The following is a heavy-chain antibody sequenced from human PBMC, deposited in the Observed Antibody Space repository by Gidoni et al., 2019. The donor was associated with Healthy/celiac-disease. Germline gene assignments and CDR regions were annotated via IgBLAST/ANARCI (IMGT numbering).Heavy chain of an antibody. CDR3: ARGSSGSYLGPFDY. J-gene: IGHJ4*02. Sequence: GKGLEWVAVIWYDGSNKYYADSVKGRFTISRDNSKNTLYLQMNSLRAEDTAVYYCARGSSGSYLGPFDYWGQGTLVTVSS. V-gene: IGHV3-33*01. CDR2: IWYDGSNK. D-gene: IGHD1-26*01.